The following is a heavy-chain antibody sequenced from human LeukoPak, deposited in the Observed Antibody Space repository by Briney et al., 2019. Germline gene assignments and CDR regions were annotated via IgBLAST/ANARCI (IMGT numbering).Heavy chain of an antibody. Sequence: GGSLRLSCAASGFTFSGDAFHWVRQAPGKGLELVAVISYDGKTEQYTDSVKGRFTISRDNPKNTLYLQMDSLRPEDTALYYCARDFLRGAPDYFDQWGQGTLVTVSS. D-gene: IGHD3-10*01. J-gene: IGHJ4*02. CDR3: ARDFLRGAPDYFDQ. CDR2: ISYDGKTE. V-gene: IGHV3-30*14. CDR1: GFTFSGDA.